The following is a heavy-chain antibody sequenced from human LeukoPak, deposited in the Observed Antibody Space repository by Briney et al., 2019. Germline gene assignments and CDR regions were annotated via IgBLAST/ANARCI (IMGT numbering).Heavy chain of an antibody. D-gene: IGHD3-22*01. CDR2: IYPGDSDT. CDR1: GYSFTSYW. V-gene: IGHV5-51*01. J-gene: IGHJ5*02. CDR3: ARLSGYPHQNWGIDP. Sequence: GESLKISCKGSGYSFTSYWIGWVRQMPGKGLEWMGIIYPGDSDTRYSPSFQGQVTISADKSISTAYLQWSSLKASDTAMYYCARLSGYPHQNWGIDPWGQGTLVTVSS.